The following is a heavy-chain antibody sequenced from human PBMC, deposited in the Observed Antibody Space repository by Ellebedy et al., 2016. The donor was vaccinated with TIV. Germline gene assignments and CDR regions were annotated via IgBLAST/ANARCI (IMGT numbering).Heavy chain of an antibody. J-gene: IGHJ4*02. CDR2: IYRGADGGDT. CDR3: ARDAADNGGKLDY. Sequence: GESLKISCAASGFNVTTNYMNWVCLAPGNGLEWVSVIYRGADGGDTYYADSVRGRFTISRDNSKNTLYLHMNRLRAEDTAVYYCARDAADNGGKLDYWGQGALVTVSS. D-gene: IGHD4-23*01. V-gene: IGHV3-53*01. CDR1: GFNVTTNY.